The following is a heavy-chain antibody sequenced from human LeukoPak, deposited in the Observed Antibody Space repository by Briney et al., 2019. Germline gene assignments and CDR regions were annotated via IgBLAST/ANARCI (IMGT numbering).Heavy chain of an antibody. CDR1: GGSIGSYY. Sequence: SETLSLTCSVSGGSIGSYYWSWIRQPAGKGLEWIGRIYSNGITNYNPSLKSRVTMSVDTSKNQFSLKLNSVTAADTAFYYCARVRSGSYYFDYWGQGTLVTVSS. CDR2: IYSNGIT. CDR3: ARVRSGSYYFDY. J-gene: IGHJ4*02. D-gene: IGHD1-26*01. V-gene: IGHV4-4*07.